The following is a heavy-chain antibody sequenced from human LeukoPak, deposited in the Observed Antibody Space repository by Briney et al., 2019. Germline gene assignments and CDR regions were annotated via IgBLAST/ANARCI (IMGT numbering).Heavy chain of an antibody. V-gene: IGHV1-2*02. Sequence: ASVKVSCKASGYTFTGYYMHWVRQAPGQGLEWMGWINPNSGGTNYAQKFQGRVTMTRDTSISTAYMELSRLRSDDTAVYYCARDTNVAVASLYNWFDPWGQGTLVTVSS. J-gene: IGHJ5*02. CDR3: ARDTNVAVASLYNWFDP. CDR2: INPNSGGT. D-gene: IGHD6-19*01. CDR1: GYTFTGYY.